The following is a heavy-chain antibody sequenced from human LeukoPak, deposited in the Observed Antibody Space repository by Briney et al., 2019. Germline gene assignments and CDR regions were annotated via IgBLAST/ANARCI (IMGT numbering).Heavy chain of an antibody. J-gene: IGHJ5*02. Sequence: SETLSLTCAVYGGSFSGYYWSWIRQPPGKGLEWIGEINHSGSTNYNPSLKSRVTISVDTSKNQFSLKLSSVTAADTAVYYCASRRSWYLRWFDPWGQGTLVTVSS. CDR2: INHSGST. CDR3: ASRRSWYLRWFDP. V-gene: IGHV4-34*01. CDR1: GGSFSGYY. D-gene: IGHD6-13*01.